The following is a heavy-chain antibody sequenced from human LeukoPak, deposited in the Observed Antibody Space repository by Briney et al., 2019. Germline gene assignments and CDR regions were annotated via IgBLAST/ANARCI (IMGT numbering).Heavy chain of an antibody. CDR2: ISGSGGST. CDR1: GFTFSSYA. CDR3: ARTGYYGSGSSRERHFDY. Sequence: GGSLRLSCAASGFTFSSYAMRWVRQAPGKGLEWVSAISGSGGSTYYADSVKGRFTISRDNSKNTLYLQMNSLRAEDTAVYYCARTGYYGSGSSRERHFDYWGQGTLVTVSS. D-gene: IGHD3-10*01. J-gene: IGHJ4*02. V-gene: IGHV3-23*01.